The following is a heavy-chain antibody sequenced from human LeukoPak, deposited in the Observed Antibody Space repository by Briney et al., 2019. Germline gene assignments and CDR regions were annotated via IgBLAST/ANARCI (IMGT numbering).Heavy chain of an antibody. V-gene: IGHV4-39*01. CDR2: VYRSGST. D-gene: IGHD6-19*01. Sequence: SETLSLTCDVSGDSISSSSNYWGWVRHLPGKGLEWIGSVYRSGSTYYNPSLRSRVTISVDTSKNQFTLNLTSVTAADTAVYHCARRGTSGWAYYFDFWGPGSLLTVSS. CDR3: ARRGTSGWAYYFDF. J-gene: IGHJ4*02. CDR1: GDSISSSSNY.